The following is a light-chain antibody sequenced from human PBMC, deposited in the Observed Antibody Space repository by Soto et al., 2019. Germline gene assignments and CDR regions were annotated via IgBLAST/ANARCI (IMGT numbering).Light chain of an antibody. CDR3: CSYAGSSIFYV. Sequence: QSVLTQPRSVSGSPGQSVTITCTGTSSDVGDYGYVSWYQEHPGKAPKLLIYDVTKRPPGVPNRFSGSKSGNTASLTISGLQAEDEADYYCCSYAGSSIFYVFGTGTKGTVL. V-gene: IGLV2-11*01. CDR1: SSDVGDYGY. CDR2: DVT. J-gene: IGLJ1*01.